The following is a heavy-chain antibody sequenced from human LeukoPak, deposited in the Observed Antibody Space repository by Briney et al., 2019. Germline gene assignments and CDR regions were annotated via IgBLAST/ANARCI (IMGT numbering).Heavy chain of an antibody. CDR3: AKDLHYCSGGSCYSGWLDP. D-gene: IGHD2-15*01. Sequence: PGGSLRLSCAASGFTFSSYAMSWVRQAPGRGLEWVSAISGSGGSTYYADSVKGRFTISRDNSKNTLYLQMNSLRAEDTAVYYCAKDLHYCSGGSCYSGWLDPWGQGTLVTVSS. J-gene: IGHJ5*02. CDR1: GFTFSSYA. CDR2: ISGSGGST. V-gene: IGHV3-23*01.